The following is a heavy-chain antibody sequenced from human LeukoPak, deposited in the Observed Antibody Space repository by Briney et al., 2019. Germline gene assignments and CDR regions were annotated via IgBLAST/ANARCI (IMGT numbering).Heavy chain of an antibody. CDR1: GFTVSSNY. V-gene: IGHV3-53*01. CDR3: AGALVAARIFDY. Sequence: KSGGSLRLSCAASGFTVSSNYMNWVRQAPGKGLEWVSVIYSGSSTYYADSVKGRFTVSRDNSKNTLYLQMNSLRAEDTAVYYCAGALVAARIFDYWGQGTLVTVSS. D-gene: IGHD6-6*01. J-gene: IGHJ4*02. CDR2: IYSGSST.